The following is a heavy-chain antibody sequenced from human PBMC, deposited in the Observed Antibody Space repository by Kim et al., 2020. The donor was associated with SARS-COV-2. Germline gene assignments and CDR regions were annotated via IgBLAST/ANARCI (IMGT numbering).Heavy chain of an antibody. CDR3: AKGQQTHYYFYYGMDV. D-gene: IGHD6-13*01. CDR1: GFTFDDYT. Sequence: GGSLRLSCAASGFTFDDYTMHWVRQAPGKGLEWVALISWDGGSIFYADSVKGRFTISRDNNKHFLYLQMNSLRSDDTALYYCAKGQQTHYYFYYGMDVWG. V-gene: IGHV3-43*01. CDR2: ISWDGGSI. J-gene: IGHJ6*01.